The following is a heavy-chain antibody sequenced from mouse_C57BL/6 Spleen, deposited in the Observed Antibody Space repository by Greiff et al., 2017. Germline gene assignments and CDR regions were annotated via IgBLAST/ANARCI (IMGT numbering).Heavy chain of an antibody. CDR1: GFTFSSYT. Sequence: DVQLVESGGGLVKPGGSLKLSCAASGFTFSSYTMSWVRQTPEKRLEWVATSSGGGGNTYSPDSVKGRFTISSDTAKNTLYLQMSRLRSEDTAWYYCARQNPYYFDYWGQGTTLTVSS. CDR3: ARQNPYYFDY. J-gene: IGHJ2*01. CDR2: SSGGGGNT. V-gene: IGHV5-9*01.